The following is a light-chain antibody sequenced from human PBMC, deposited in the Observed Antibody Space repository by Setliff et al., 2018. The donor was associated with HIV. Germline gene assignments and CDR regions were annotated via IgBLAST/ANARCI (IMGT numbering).Light chain of an antibody. CDR2: EVS. V-gene: IGLV2-14*01. CDR3: TSHTRDNTITRV. Sequence: QSALTQPASVSGSPGQSITISCTGTSSDVGGYNWVSWYQQHPGKAPKLMIYEVSNRPSGVSNRFSGSKSGSTASLTISGLQAEDEADYYCTSHTRDNTITRVFGTGTKGTVL. CDR1: SSDVGGYNW. J-gene: IGLJ1*01.